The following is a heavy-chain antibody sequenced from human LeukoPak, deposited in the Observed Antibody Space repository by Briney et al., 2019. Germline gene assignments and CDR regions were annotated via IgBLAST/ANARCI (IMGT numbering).Heavy chain of an antibody. Sequence: SEALSLTCTVSGVSISSSSDFWGWIRQPPGKRLEWIGTIYYSGSTFYNPSLKSRVTMSVDTSKNQFSLRLRSVTAADTAIYYCARVRRRAANDYWGQGTLVTVSS. CDR2: IYYSGST. CDR1: GVSISSSSDF. D-gene: IGHD2-15*01. J-gene: IGHJ4*02. V-gene: IGHV4-39*07. CDR3: ARVRRRAANDY.